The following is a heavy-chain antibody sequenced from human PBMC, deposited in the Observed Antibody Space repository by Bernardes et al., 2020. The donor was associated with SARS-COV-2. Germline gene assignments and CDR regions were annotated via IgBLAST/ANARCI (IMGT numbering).Heavy chain of an antibody. Sequence: SQTLSLTCAISGDSVSSNSAVWHWIRQSPSRGLEWLGRTSYRSKWNYDYAVSVKSRITISPDTSKSQFSLELTSVTPEDTAVYYCARGANYAMGVWGQGTTVTVSS. J-gene: IGHJ6*02. CDR2: TSYRSKWNY. V-gene: IGHV6-1*01. CDR1: GDSVSSNSAV. CDR3: ARGANYAMGV.